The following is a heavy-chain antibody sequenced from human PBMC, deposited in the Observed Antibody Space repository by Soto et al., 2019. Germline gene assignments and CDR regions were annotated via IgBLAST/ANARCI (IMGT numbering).Heavy chain of an antibody. CDR3: AKVGVRRSSGYFDY. CDR1: GFTFSSYG. Sequence: PGGSLRLSCAASGFTFSSYGMHWVRQAPGKGLEWVAVISYDGSNKYYADSVKGRFTISRDNSKNTLYLQMNSLRAEDTAVYYCAKVGVRRSSGYFDYWGQGTLVTVSS. J-gene: IGHJ4*02. CDR2: ISYDGSNK. V-gene: IGHV3-30*18. D-gene: IGHD3-22*01.